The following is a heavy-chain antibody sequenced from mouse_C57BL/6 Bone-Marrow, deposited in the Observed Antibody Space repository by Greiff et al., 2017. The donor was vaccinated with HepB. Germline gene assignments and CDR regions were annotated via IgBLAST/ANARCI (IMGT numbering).Heavy chain of an antibody. V-gene: IGHV1-76*01. CDR3: AREDSY. J-gene: IGHJ3*01. CDR1: GYTFTDYY. CDR2: IYPGSGNT. Sequence: VKLMESGAELVRPGASVKLSCKASGYTFTDYYINWVKQRPGQGLEWIARIYPGSGNTYYNEKFKGKATLTAEKSSSTAYMQLSSLTSEDSAVYFCAREDSYWGQGTLVTVSA.